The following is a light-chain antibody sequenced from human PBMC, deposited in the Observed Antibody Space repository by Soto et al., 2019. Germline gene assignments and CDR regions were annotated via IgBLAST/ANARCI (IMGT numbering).Light chain of an antibody. CDR3: CSYAGSNYYV. CDR2: EGS. CDR1: SNVVGSYNL. Sequence: QSALTQPASVSGSPGQSITISCTGTSNVVGSYNLVSWYQHHPGKAPKLMIFEGSKRPSGVSNRFSGCKSGNTASLTISGLQAEDEADFYCCSYAGSNYYVFGTGTKVTVL. J-gene: IGLJ1*01. V-gene: IGLV2-23*01.